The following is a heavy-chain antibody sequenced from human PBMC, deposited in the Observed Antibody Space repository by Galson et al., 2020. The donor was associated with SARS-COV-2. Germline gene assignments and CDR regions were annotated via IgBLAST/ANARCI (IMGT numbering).Heavy chain of an antibody. CDR3: ARDPGFFSSQNWFDP. CDR1: GFTFSSYS. V-gene: IGHV3-21*01. D-gene: IGHD2-2*01. CDR2: ISSSSYI. Sequence: GESLKISCAASGFTFSSYSMNWVRQAPGKGLEWVSSISSSSYIYYADSVKGRFTISRDNAKNSLYLQMNSLRAEDTAVYYCARDPGFFSSQNWFDPWGQGTLVTVSS. J-gene: IGHJ5*02.